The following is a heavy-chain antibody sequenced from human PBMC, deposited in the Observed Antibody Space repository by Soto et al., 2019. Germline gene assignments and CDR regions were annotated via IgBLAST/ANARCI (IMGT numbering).Heavy chain of an antibody. J-gene: IGHJ4*02. CDR2: IYNSGSS. Sequence: QVQLQESGPGLVKPSETLSLTCTVSGGSISTNYWSWIRQPPGKGLEWIGYIYNSGSSNYNPSLKIRVTISVDTSKNHFSLQLASVTAADTDVYYCARGDSHSSGYLIVGVLTQWGQGTLVTVSS. D-gene: IGHD3-22*01. V-gene: IGHV4-59*01. CDR1: GGSISTNY. CDR3: ARGDSHSSGYLIVGVLTQ.